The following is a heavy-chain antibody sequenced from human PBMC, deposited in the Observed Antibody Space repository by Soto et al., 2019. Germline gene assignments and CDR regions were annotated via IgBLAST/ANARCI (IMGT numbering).Heavy chain of an antibody. CDR1: GFTFTSYW. CDR2: INTDGGRT. CDR3: ARVLEWELYDN. Sequence: GGSLRLSCAASGFTFTSYWMHWVRQAPGKGLVWVSRINTDGGRTSYADSVKGRFTISRDNAKNTVYLQMNSLRAEDTAVYYCARVLEWELYDNWGQGTLVTVSS. J-gene: IGHJ4*02. V-gene: IGHV3-74*01. D-gene: IGHD1-26*01.